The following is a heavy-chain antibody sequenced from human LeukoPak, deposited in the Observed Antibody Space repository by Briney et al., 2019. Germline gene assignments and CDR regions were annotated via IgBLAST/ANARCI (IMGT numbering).Heavy chain of an antibody. Sequence: GGSLRLSCAASGFTFSSYAMSWVRQTPGKGLECVAPISGSGGSTYYADSVRGRFTVSRDNSKNMLYLQMNSLRAEDTAVYYCARGDGLDPWGQGTLVTVSS. CDR2: ISGSGGST. J-gene: IGHJ5*02. CDR3: ARGDGLDP. D-gene: IGHD5-24*01. CDR1: GFTFSSYA. V-gene: IGHV3-23*01.